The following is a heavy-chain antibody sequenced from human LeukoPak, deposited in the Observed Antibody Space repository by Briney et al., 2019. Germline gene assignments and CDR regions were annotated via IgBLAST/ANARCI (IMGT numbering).Heavy chain of an antibody. D-gene: IGHD2-2*01. J-gene: IGHJ4*02. V-gene: IGHV1-46*01. Sequence: ASVKVSCKASGYTFTSYYMHWVRQAPGQGLEWMGIINPSGGSTIYAQIFQGRVTMTRDTSTGTVYMELSRLRSEDTAVYYCARANCSSTSCAPDYWGQGMLVTVSS. CDR1: GYTFTSYY. CDR3: ARANCSSTSCAPDY. CDR2: INPSGGST.